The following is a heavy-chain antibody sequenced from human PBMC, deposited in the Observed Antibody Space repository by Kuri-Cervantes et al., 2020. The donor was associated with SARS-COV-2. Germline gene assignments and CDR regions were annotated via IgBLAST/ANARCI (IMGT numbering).Heavy chain of an antibody. CDR1: GYTFTGYY. D-gene: IGHD3-22*01. J-gene: IGHJ3*02. CDR3: ARDFRGSNYYDSSGPHDAFDI. V-gene: IGHV1-46*01. CDR2: INPSGGST. Sequence: ASVKVSCKASGYTFTGYYMHWVRQVPGQGLEWMGIINPSGGSTSYAQKFQGRVTMTRDTSTSTVYMELSSLRSEDTAVYYCARDFRGSNYYDSSGPHDAFDIWGQGTMVTVSS.